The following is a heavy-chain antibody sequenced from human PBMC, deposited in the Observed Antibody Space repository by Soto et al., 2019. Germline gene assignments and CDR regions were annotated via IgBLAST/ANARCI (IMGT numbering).Heavy chain of an antibody. J-gene: IGHJ6*04. Sequence: WGSLRLSCAASGFIFENFGMSWVRQAPGKGLEWISSISGSVFKEYYADSVKGRFTISRGNSKNTLYLQMNSLRAEDTAVYYCAKEVVTIFGGNSYGMEVWGNGNTVTVSA. D-gene: IGHD3-3*01. CDR2: ISGSVFKE. CDR3: AKEVVTIFGGNSYGMEV. CDR1: GFIFENFG. V-gene: IGHV3-23*01.